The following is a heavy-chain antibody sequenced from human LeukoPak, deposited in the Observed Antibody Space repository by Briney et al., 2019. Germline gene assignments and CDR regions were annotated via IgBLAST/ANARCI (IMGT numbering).Heavy chain of an antibody. CDR2: ISYDGSNE. Sequence: GGSLRLSCAASGFTFSSYGMHWVRQAPGKGLEWVAVISYDGSNEYYADSVKGRFTISRDNSKNTLYLQMNSLRAEDTAVYYCAKRTTTIRGRGSFDYWGQGTLVTVSS. V-gene: IGHV3-30*18. CDR3: AKRTTTIRGRGSFDY. J-gene: IGHJ4*02. D-gene: IGHD3-10*01. CDR1: GFTFSSYG.